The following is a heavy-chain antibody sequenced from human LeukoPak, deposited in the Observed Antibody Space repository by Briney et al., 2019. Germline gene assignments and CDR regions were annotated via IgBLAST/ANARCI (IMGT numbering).Heavy chain of an antibody. D-gene: IGHD3-10*01. V-gene: IGHV3-23*01. Sequence: GGSLRLSCAASGFTFSSYAMHWVRQAPGKGLEWVSVISGSGGTTYYADSVQGRFTISRDNSKNTLYLQMNSLRAEDTAVYYCAKDPWFGESFDYWGQGTLVTVSS. CDR1: GFTFSSYA. J-gene: IGHJ4*02. CDR2: ISGSGGTT. CDR3: AKDPWFGESFDY.